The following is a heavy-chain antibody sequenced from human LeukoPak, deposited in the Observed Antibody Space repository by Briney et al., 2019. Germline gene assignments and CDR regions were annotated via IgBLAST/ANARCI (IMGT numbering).Heavy chain of an antibody. CDR2: IYHSGGT. CDR1: GYSISSGYY. V-gene: IGHV4-38-2*01. CDR3: ARVQGPSGGDRYFDY. D-gene: IGHD4-17*01. J-gene: IGHJ4*02. Sequence: SETLSLTCAVSGYSISSGYYWGWIRPPPGKGLEWIGSIYHSGGTYYNPSLKSRVTISVDTSKNQFSLKLSSVTAADTAVYYCARVQGPSGGDRYFDYWGQGTLVTVSS.